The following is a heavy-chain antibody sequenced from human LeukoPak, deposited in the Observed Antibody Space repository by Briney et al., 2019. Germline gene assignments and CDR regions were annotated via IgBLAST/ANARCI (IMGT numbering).Heavy chain of an antibody. CDR1: GFAFNKYW. CDR2: INQDDSQI. J-gene: IGHJ4*02. CDR3: ARGYYYSGTYYLSFFDL. Sequence: PGGSLRLSCAASGFAFNKYWLTWVRQAPWQGMPWLANINQDDSQIYYLESVEGRFTITRDNAKNSLHLQMNSLRAEDTAIYYCARGYYYSGTYYLSFFDLWGQGTLVTVSS. D-gene: IGHD3-10*01. V-gene: IGHV3-7*01.